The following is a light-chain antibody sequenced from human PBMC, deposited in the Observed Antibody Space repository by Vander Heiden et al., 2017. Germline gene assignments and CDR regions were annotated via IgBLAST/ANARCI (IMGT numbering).Light chain of an antibody. V-gene: IGLV3-25*03. Sequence: SYELTQPPSGSVSPGQTAKITCSGEALPKTYAYWYQQKPGQAPVLMIYKDNERPSGIPERFSGSSSGTTVTLTISEVQAGDEADYYCQSTDSSGTYVVFGGGTKLTVL. CDR1: ALPKTY. CDR3: QSTDSSGTYVV. CDR2: KDN. J-gene: IGLJ2*01.